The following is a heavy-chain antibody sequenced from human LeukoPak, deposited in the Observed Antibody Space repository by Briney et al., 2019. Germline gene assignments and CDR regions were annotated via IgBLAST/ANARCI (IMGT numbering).Heavy chain of an antibody. D-gene: IGHD1-26*01. J-gene: IGHJ4*02. CDR2: IYSGGST. CDR1: GFTVSSNY. CDR3: ARMGVGAMGF. V-gene: IGHV3-53*01. Sequence: PGGSLRLSCAASGFTVSSNYMSWVRQAPGKGLEWVSVIYSGGSTYYEDSVKGRFTISRDNSKNILYLQMNSLRAEDTAVYYCARMGVGAMGFWGQGTLVTVSS.